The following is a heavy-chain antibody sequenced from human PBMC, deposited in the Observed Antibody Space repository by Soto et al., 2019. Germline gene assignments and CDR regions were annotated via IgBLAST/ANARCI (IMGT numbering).Heavy chain of an antibody. CDR2: INAGNGNT. D-gene: IGHD6-13*01. Sequence: ASVKVSCKASGYTFTSYAMHWVRQAPGQRLEWMGWINAGNGNTKYSQKFQGRVTITRGTSASTAYMELSSLRSEDTAVYYCAREAVRAAAGTHCSDPWGQGTLVTVPS. J-gene: IGHJ5*02. V-gene: IGHV1-3*01. CDR1: GYTFTSYA. CDR3: AREAVRAAAGTHCSDP.